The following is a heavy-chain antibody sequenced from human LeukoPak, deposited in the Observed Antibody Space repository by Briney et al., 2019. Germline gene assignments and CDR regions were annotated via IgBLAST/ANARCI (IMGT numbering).Heavy chain of an antibody. CDR1: GFTFSSYW. Sequence: GGSLRLSCAASGFTFSSYWMNWVRQAPGKGLEWVANIKQDGSDKYYVDSVKGRFTISRDNSKNSLYLQMNNLRAEDTAVYFCAKERHSSGWDPFDYWGQGTLVTVSS. J-gene: IGHJ4*02. CDR2: IKQDGSDK. D-gene: IGHD6-19*01. CDR3: AKERHSSGWDPFDY. V-gene: IGHV3-7*03.